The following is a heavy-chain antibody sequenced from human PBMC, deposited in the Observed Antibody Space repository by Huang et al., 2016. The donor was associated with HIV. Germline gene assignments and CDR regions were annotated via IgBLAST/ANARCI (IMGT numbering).Heavy chain of an antibody. V-gene: IGHV3-30*18. D-gene: IGHD1-26*01. CDR3: AKDGRGSGTYYDYFEY. CDR1: GFTFNKLD. CDR2: ISYDGSSK. J-gene: IGHJ4*02. Sequence: QVQLVESGGGVVQPGRSLRLSCAAFGFTFNKLDMHWVRQAPGKGLEVVAIISYDGSSKYHADSVKGRFTISRDNSKNTVYLQMNSLRVEDTAVYYCAKDGRGSGTYYDYFEYWGQGTLVTVSS.